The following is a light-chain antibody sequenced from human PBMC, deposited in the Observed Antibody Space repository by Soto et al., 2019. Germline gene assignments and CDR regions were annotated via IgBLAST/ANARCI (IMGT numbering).Light chain of an antibody. CDR2: EGT. V-gene: IGLV2-23*01. CDR3: CSYAGSSPVV. Sequence: QAVVTQPASVSGSPGQSITISCTGTSSDFGSYNLVSWYQQHPGKAPKVMIYEGTKRPSGVSNRFSGSKSGNTASLTISGLQAEDEADYYCCSYAGSSPVVFGGGTKLTVL. J-gene: IGLJ2*01. CDR1: SSDFGSYNL.